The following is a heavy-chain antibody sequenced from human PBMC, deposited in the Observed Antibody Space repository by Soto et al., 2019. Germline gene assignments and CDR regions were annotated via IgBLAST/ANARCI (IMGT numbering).Heavy chain of an antibody. V-gene: IGHV1-2*02. D-gene: IGHD6-13*01. CDR1: GYTFTGYY. CDR3: AREQVAAAGNDWFDP. J-gene: IGHJ5*02. Sequence: ASVKVSCKASGYTFTGYYMHWVRQAPGQGLEWIGWINPNSGGTNYAQKFQGRVTMTRDTSISTAYMELSRLRSDDTAVYYCAREQVAAAGNDWFDPWGQGTLVTVSS. CDR2: INPNSGGT.